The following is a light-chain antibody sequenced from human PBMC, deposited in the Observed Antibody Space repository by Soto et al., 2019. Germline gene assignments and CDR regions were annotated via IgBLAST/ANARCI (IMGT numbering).Light chain of an antibody. CDR3: QQYNKWPSPIT. Sequence: EIVMTQSPATLSVSPGERATLSCRASQSVSSNLAWYQQKPGQAPRLLIYGASTRATGIPARFSGSGSGTEFTLTISSLQSEDFAVYYCQQYNKWPSPITFGPGTRLEI. V-gene: IGKV3-15*01. CDR1: QSVSSN. J-gene: IGKJ5*01. CDR2: GAS.